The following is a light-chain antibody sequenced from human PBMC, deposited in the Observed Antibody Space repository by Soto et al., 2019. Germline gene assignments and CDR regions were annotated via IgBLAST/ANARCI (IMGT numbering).Light chain of an antibody. CDR2: DVS. CDR3: CSYAGSPRYV. V-gene: IGLV2-11*01. Sequence: QSALTQSRSVSGSPGQSVTISCTGTSSDVGGYNYVSWYQQHPGKAPKVMIYDVSERPSGVPDRFSGSKSGNTASLTISGLQAEDEADYYCCSYAGSPRYVLGTGTKLTVL. CDR1: SSDVGGYNY. J-gene: IGLJ1*01.